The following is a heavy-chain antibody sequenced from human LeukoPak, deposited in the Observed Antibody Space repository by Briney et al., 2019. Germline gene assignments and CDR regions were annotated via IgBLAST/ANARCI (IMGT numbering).Heavy chain of an antibody. Sequence: PSETLSLTCTVSGGSISSGGYYWSWIRQHPGKGLEWIGYIYYSGSTYYNPSLKSRVTISVDTSKNQFSLKLSSVTAADTAVYYCARVSTMIVVVDTANKWYFDLWGRGTLVTVSS. CDR3: ARVSTMIVVVDTANKWYFDL. J-gene: IGHJ2*01. CDR2: IYYSGST. V-gene: IGHV4-31*03. D-gene: IGHD3-22*01. CDR1: GGSISSGGYY.